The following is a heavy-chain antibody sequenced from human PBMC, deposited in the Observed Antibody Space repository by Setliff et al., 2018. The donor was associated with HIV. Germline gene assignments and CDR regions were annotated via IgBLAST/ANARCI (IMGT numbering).Heavy chain of an antibody. V-gene: IGHV4-34*01. Sequence: PSETLSLTCAVYGESFNDYYWSWIRLPPGKGLEWIGEINHYGSGNYNPSLKSRVTISVDTSKNQFSLRLTSVTAADTAVYYCARDPYCSGDGCFRYYQHWGRGTLVTVSS. CDR3: ARDPYCSGDGCFRYYQH. CDR1: GESFNDYY. CDR2: INHYGSG. D-gene: IGHD2-15*01. J-gene: IGHJ1*01.